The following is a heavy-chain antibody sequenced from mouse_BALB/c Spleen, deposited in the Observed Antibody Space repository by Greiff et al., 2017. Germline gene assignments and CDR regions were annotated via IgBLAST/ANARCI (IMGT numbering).Heavy chain of an antibody. CDR3: TSLPGFAY. Sequence: VQLVESGAELVGPGASVSLSCTALGFSFSDYEMHWVKQTPVHGLEWIGVIHHGSGGTAYKQKFKGKATLTADTSTSTAYMVLSSLTSEASAVYYCTSLPGFAYWGQGTLVTVSA. CDR2: IHHGSGGT. J-gene: IGHJ3*01. CDR1: GFSFSDYE. V-gene: IGHV1-15*01.